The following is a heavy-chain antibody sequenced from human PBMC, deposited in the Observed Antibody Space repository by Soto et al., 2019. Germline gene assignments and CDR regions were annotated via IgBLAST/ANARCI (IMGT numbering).Heavy chain of an antibody. J-gene: IGHJ4*02. V-gene: IGHV2-70*04. Sequence: SGPTLVNPTQTLTLTCTFSGFSLSTSGMRVSWIRQPPGKALEWLARIDWDDDKFYSTSLKTRLTISKDTSKNQVVLTMTNMDPVDTATYYCALYYYDSSGYYGPYDYWGQGTLVTVS. CDR1: GFSLSTSGMR. CDR3: ALYYYDSSGYYGPYDY. D-gene: IGHD3-22*01. CDR2: IDWDDDK.